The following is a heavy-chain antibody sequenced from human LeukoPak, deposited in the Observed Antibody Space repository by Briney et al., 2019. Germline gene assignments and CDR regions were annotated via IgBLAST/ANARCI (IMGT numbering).Heavy chain of an antibody. V-gene: IGHV4-39*07. D-gene: IGHD3-22*01. Sequence: SETLSLTCTVSGCSISSSSYFWRWVRQPPGKGLEWIGSIFYSGNTYYSPSLKSRVTIAVDTSKKHFSLKLSSVTAADTAVYYCARDSRGYYDRSGYFDYRGQGTLVTVSS. J-gene: IGHJ4*02. CDR2: IFYSGNT. CDR3: ARDSRGYYDRSGYFDY. CDR1: GCSISSSSYF.